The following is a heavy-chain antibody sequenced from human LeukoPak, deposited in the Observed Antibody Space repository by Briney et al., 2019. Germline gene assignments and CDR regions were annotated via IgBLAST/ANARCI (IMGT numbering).Heavy chain of an antibody. J-gene: IGHJ4*02. CDR1: GDSISSGYY. V-gene: IGHV4-38-2*02. CDR2: IYHSGST. D-gene: IGHD2-15*01. Sequence: SETLSLTCTVSGDSISSGYYWGWIRQFPGKGLEWIGSIYHSGSTYYNPSLKSRVTISVDTSKNQFSLKLSSVTAADTAVYYCARLGYCSGGSCSDIDYWGQGTLVTVSS. CDR3: ARLGYCSGGSCSDIDY.